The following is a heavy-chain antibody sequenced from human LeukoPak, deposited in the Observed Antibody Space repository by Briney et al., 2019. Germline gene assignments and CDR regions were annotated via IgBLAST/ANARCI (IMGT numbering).Heavy chain of an antibody. CDR1: GYTFTDYY. CDR2: INPNSGGT. D-gene: IGHD3-10*01. CDR3: ARGGSGSYFSWLDP. V-gene: IGHV1-2*02. Sequence: GASVKVSCKASGYTFTDYYIHWVRQAPGQGLKCMGWINPNSGGTNYAQKFQGRVTMTRDTSISTAYMELSRLRSDDTAVYYCARGGSGSYFSWLDPWGQGTLVTVSS. J-gene: IGHJ5*02.